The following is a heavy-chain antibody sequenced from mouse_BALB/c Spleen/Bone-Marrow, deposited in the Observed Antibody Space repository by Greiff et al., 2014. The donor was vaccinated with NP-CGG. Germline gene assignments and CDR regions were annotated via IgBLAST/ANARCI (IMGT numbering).Heavy chain of an antibody. CDR3: TRGALGPFVY. J-gene: IGHJ3*01. V-gene: IGHV1-53*01. D-gene: IGHD3-1*01. Sequence: QVQLKQSGAELVKPGASVRLSCKASGYTFTSYYLYWVKQRPGHGLEWIGDINPRYGGTNINEKFKTKATLTVDKSSSTAYIQLSSLTSEDSAVYYCTRGALGPFVYWGQGTLVTVSA. CDR2: INPRYGGT. CDR1: GYTFTSYY.